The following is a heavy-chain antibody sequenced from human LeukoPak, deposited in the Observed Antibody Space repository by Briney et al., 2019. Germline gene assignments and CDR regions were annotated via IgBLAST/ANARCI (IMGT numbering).Heavy chain of an antibody. J-gene: IGHJ5*02. D-gene: IGHD3-3*01. Sequence: SETLSLTCTVSGGSISSYYWSWIRQPPGKGLEWIGYIYYSGSTNYNPSLKSRVTISVDTSKNQFSLKLSSVTVADTAVYYCARGLILETYNWFDPWGQGTLVTVSS. V-gene: IGHV4-59*01. CDR1: GGSISSYY. CDR2: IYYSGST. CDR3: ARGLILETYNWFDP.